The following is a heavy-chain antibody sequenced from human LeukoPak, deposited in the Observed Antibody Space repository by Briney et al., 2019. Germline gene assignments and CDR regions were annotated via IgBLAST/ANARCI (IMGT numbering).Heavy chain of an antibody. CDR3: ARVGYSSGGGCYYYGMDV. CDR2: ISSSSSYI. D-gene: IGHD6-19*01. V-gene: IGHV3-21*01. Sequence: GGSLILSCAASGFTFSSYSINWVRQAPGKGLEWVSSISSSSSYIYYADSVKGRFTISRDNAKNSLYLQMNSLRAEDTAVYYCARVGYSSGGGCYYYGMDVWGQGTTVTVSS. CDR1: GFTFSSYS. J-gene: IGHJ6*02.